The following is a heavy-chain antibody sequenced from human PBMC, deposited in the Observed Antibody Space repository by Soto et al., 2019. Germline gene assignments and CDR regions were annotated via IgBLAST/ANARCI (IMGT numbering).Heavy chain of an antibody. J-gene: IGHJ4*02. CDR2: IYHSGST. V-gene: IGHV4-4*02. Sequence: QVQLQESGPGLVKPSGTLSLTCAVSGGSISSINWWSWVLQPPGRGLEWIGGIYHSGSTNYNPSIRSRATMSVFNSKHRFSLDLSSVTDADTAVYYCARHRSSAVFDYWGQGTLVTVSS. CDR1: GGSISSINW. CDR3: ARHRSSAVFDY. D-gene: IGHD6-6*01.